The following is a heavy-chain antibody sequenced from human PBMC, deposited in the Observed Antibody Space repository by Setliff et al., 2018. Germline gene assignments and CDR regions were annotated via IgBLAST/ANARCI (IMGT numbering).Heavy chain of an antibody. Sequence: SETLSLTCTVSGDSISSGFYYWGWIRQHPGKGLEWIGYIYYSGSTYYNPSLKSRITISGDTSKNQFSLKLSAVTAADTAVYYCARDVGGEGYSDSWGQGTLVTVSS. CDR2: IYYSGST. V-gene: IGHV4-31*03. CDR3: ARDVGGEGYSDS. D-gene: IGHD3-10*01. J-gene: IGHJ4*02. CDR1: GDSISSGFYY.